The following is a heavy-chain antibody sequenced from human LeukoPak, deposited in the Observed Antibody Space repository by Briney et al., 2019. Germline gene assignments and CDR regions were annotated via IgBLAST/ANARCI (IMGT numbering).Heavy chain of an antibody. D-gene: IGHD5-18*01. CDR3: AGGYSYGIFDY. CDR2: IYYSGST. J-gene: IGHJ4*02. V-gene: IGHV4-39*01. CDR1: GGSISSSSYY. Sequence: SETLSLTCTVSGGSISSSSYYWGWIRQPPGKGLGWVGSIYYSGSTYYNPSLKSRVPISAYPSKSQFSLTLSSVTAADTAVYYCAGGYSYGIFDYWGQGTLVTVSS.